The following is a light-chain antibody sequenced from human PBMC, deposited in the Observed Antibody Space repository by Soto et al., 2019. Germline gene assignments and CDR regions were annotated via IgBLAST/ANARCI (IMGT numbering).Light chain of an antibody. V-gene: IGKV3-15*01. CDR1: QSVRGN. J-gene: IGKJ2*01. CDR2: GAS. Sequence: EIVMTQSPATLSVSPGERATLSCRASQSVRGNLAWYQQKPGQAPRLLIYGASTRATGIPARFSGSGSGTEFTLTISSLQSEDFAIYSCQHYNNWPFIFGQGTKLEIK. CDR3: QHYNNWPFI.